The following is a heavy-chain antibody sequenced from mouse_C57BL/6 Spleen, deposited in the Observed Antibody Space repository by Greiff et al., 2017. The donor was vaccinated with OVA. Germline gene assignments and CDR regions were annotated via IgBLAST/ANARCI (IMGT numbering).Heavy chain of an antibody. J-gene: IGHJ3*01. D-gene: IGHD2-4*01. CDR2: IDPSDSET. CDR1: GYTFTSYW. V-gene: IGHV1-52*01. CDR3: ARGSGDYDRFAY. Sequence: VQLQQPGAELVRPGSSVKLSCKASGYTFTSYWMHWVKQRPIQGLEWIGNIDPSDSETHYNQKFKDKATLTVDKSSSTAYMQLSSLTSEGSAVYYCARGSGDYDRFAYWGQGTLVTVSA.